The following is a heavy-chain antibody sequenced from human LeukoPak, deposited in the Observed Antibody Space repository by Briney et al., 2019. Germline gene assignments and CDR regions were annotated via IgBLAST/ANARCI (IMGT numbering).Heavy chain of an antibody. V-gene: IGHV4-38-2*02. CDR3: ARDNYVWGSYLSFDC. CDR1: GYSISSGYY. D-gene: IGHD3-16*02. J-gene: IGHJ4*02. Sequence: SETLSLTCTVSGYSISSGYYWGWIRQPPGKGLEWIGSIYHSGSTYYNPSLKSRVTISVDTSKNQFSLKLSSVTAADTAVYYCARDNYVWGSYLSFDCWGQGNLVTVSS. CDR2: IYHSGST.